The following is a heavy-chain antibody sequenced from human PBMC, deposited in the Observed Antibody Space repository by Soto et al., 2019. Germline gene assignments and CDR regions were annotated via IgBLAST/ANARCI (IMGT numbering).Heavy chain of an antibody. CDR2: ISSVATT. CDR3: VRDGDINGRPDWIDY. V-gene: IGHV3-53*01. Sequence: PGGSLRLSCAVSGFSVRSSPMSWVRQAPGKGLEWVAIISSVATTYYADSVKGRFTLSRDNPKNTVYLQMSDMRAEDTAVYYCVRDGDINGRPDWIDYWGQGSLVTVSS. D-gene: IGHD2-21*01. J-gene: IGHJ4*02. CDR1: GFSVRSSP.